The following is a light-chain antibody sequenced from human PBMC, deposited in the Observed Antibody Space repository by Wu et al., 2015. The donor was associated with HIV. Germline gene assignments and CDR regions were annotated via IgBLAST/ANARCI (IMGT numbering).Light chain of an antibody. V-gene: IGKV1-27*01. CDR2: AAS. Sequence: DIQMTQSPSSLSASVGDRVTITCRASQGISNFLAWYQQKPGKPPKVLIYAASTLQSGVPSRFSGSGSGTDFTLTISSLQPEDVATYYCQQSYIAPPHSFGQGTRLQIK. J-gene: IGKJ2*03. CDR3: QQSYIAPPHS. CDR1: QGISNF.